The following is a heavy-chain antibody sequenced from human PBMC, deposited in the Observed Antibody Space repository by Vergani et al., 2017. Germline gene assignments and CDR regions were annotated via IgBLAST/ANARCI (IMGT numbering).Heavy chain of an antibody. CDR2: IRSDESRR. Sequence: QVQLVESGGGVVQPGGSLRLSCAASGFTFNSYGMHWVRQAPGKGLEWVASIRSDESRRYYGDSMEGPFTISRDNSKNTLYLQMKSLRPEDTAVYYCAKEGGGCGSGGTCYPEYWGQGTLVIVSS. D-gene: IGHD2-15*01. V-gene: IGHV3-30*02. CDR1: GFTFNSYG. CDR3: AKEGGGCGSGGTCYPEY. J-gene: IGHJ4*02.